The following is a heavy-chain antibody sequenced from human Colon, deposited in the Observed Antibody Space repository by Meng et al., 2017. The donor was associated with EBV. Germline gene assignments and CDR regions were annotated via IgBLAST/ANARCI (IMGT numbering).Heavy chain of an antibody. V-gene: IGHV4-34*09. J-gene: IGHJ4*02. CDR3: ARRLAALDY. CDR1: GGSFRGYY. Sequence: QLQLQESGSGLGKPSQTLSLTCAVSGGSFRGYYWTWIRQPPGKGLEWVAEINYSGNTNYSPSLKSRVTISIDTSKNQFSLKLSSVTAADTAIYYCARRLAALDYCGQGTLFTVSS. CDR2: INYSGNT. D-gene: IGHD6-19*01.